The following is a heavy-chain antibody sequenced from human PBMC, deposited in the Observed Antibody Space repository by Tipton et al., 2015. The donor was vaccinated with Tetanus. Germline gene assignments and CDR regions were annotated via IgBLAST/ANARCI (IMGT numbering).Heavy chain of an antibody. V-gene: IGHV5-51*01. Sequence: QSGAEVKKPGGSLKISCRGSGYNFTHYSIGWVRQMPGKGLEWVGIIDPRDSETFQGHVTISADKSISTAHLRWSSLEASDTAIYYCARRRSAILSGSYHWYFDIWGRGTLVIVSS. D-gene: IGHD3-9*01. J-gene: IGHJ2*01. CDR1: GYNFTHYS. CDR3: ARRRSAILSGSYHWYFDI. CDR2: IDPRDSET.